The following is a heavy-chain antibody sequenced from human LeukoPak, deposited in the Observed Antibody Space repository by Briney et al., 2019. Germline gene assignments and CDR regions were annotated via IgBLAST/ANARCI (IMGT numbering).Heavy chain of an antibody. V-gene: IGHV3-48*01. Sequence: PGGSLRLSCVASEFTFSSYSMIWVRQAPGKGLEWISYISNGSGNRYYADSVKGRFTTSRDNAKNLLYLQMNDLRADDTAVYYCARAAKWEFYHYYMDVWGKGTTVAVSS. CDR1: EFTFSSYS. CDR2: ISNGSGNR. CDR3: ARAAKWEFYHYYMDV. J-gene: IGHJ6*03. D-gene: IGHD1-26*01.